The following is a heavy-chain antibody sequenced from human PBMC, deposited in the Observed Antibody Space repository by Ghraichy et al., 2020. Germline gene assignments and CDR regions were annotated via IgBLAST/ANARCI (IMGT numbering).Heavy chain of an antibody. CDR2: IYDSGST. J-gene: IGHJ4*02. CDR1: GGSVSSGSYY. D-gene: IGHD1-26*01. Sequence: ETLSLTCIVSGGSVSSGSYYWSWIRQPPGKGLEWIGYIYDSGSTDYNPSLKSRVTIAADTSKNQFSLKLSSVTAADTAVYYCARGRIVGVTGYYFDNWGQGPLVTVPS. V-gene: IGHV4-61*01. CDR3: ARGRIVGVTGYYFDN.